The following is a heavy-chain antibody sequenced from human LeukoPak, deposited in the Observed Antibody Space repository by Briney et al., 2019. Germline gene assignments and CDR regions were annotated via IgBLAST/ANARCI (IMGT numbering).Heavy chain of an antibody. D-gene: IGHD6-6*01. CDR1: GGSISSGSYY. CDR2: IYTSGST. Sequence: KPSETLSLTCTVSGGSISSGSYYWSWIRQPAGKGLEWIGRIYTSGSTNYNPSLKSRVTISVDTSKNQFSLKLSSVTAADTAVYYCARGIAAPLEPGAFDIWGQGTMVTVSS. CDR3: ARGIAAPLEPGAFDI. V-gene: IGHV4-61*02. J-gene: IGHJ3*02.